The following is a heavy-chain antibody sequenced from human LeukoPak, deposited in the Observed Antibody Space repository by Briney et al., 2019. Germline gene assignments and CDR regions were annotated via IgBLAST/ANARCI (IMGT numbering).Heavy chain of an antibody. CDR1: GFTFSSYA. CDR3: ARDNPSDPVYDFWSGHYYYYGMDV. Sequence: GGSLRLSCAASGFTFSSYAMHWVRRAPGKGLEWVAVISYDGSNKYYADSVKGRFTISRDNSKNTLYLQMNSLRAEDTAVYYCARDNPSDPVYDFWSGHYYYYGMDVWGQGTTVTVSS. CDR2: ISYDGSNK. V-gene: IGHV3-30-3*01. J-gene: IGHJ6*02. D-gene: IGHD3-3*01.